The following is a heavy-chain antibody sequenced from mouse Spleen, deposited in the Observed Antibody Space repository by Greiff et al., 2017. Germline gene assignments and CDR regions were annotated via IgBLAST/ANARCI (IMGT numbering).Heavy chain of an antibody. CDR3: ERSSPGAMDY. CDR1: GFTFSDYG. V-gene: IGHV5-17*01. D-gene: IGHD1-1*01. J-gene: IGHJ4*01. CDR2: ISSGSSTI. Sequence: EVKLVESGGGLVKPGGSLKLSCAASGFTFSDYGMHWVRQAPEKGLEWVAYISSGSSTIYYADTVKGRFTISRDNAKNTLFLQMTSLRSEDTAIYYCERSSPGAMDYWGQGTSVTVSS.